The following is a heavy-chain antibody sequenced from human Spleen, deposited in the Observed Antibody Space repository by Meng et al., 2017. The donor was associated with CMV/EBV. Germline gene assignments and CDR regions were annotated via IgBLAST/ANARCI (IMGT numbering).Heavy chain of an antibody. D-gene: IGHD1-1*01. V-gene: IGHV3-7*01. Sequence: GGSLRLSCAASGFSFSNYYMTWVRQGPGKGLEWVANIKEDGSETNYEDSLRGRFTISRDNAESLVYLQIDRLRADDTAVYYWVRDAMWKPVDYWGQGSRVTVSS. CDR3: VRDAMWKPVDY. CDR2: IKEDGSET. CDR1: GFSFSNYY. J-gene: IGHJ4*02.